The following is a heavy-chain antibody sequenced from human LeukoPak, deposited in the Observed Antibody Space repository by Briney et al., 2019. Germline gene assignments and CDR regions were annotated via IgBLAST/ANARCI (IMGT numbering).Heavy chain of an antibody. D-gene: IGHD3-22*01. CDR2: INPSGGST. V-gene: IGHV1-46*01. CDR1: GYTFTSYY. J-gene: IGHJ3*02. Sequence: ASVKVSCKASGYTFTSYYMHWVRQAPGQGLEWMGIINPSGGSTSYAQKFQGRVTMTRDMSTSTVYMELSSLRSEDTAVYYCARRLHYYDSRGDAFDIWGQGTMVTVSS. CDR3: ARRLHYYDSRGDAFDI.